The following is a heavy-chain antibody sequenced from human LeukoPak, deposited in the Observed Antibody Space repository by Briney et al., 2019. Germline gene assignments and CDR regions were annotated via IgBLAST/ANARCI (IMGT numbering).Heavy chain of an antibody. CDR1: GYTFTSYA. CDR2: INTNTGNP. D-gene: IGHD4-17*01. Sequence: ASVKVSCKASGYTFTSYAMNWVRQAPGQGLEWMGWINTNTGNPTYAQGFTGRFVFSLDTSVSTAYLQISSLKAEDTAVYYCAGALLDHGDYRRYDYYYYMDVWGKGTTVTVSS. CDR3: AGALLDHGDYRRYDYYYYMDV. V-gene: IGHV7-4-1*02. J-gene: IGHJ6*03.